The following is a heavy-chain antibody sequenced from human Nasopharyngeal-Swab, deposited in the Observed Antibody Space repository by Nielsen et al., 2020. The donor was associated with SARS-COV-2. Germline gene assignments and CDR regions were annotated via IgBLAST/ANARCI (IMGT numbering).Heavy chain of an antibody. V-gene: IGHV5-10-1*01. CDR2: IDPSDSYT. J-gene: IGHJ1*01. CDR3: ARLINPRSDAEYFQH. CDR1: GYSFTSYW. Sequence: GESLKISCKGSGYSFTSYWISWVRQMPGKGLEWMGRIDPSDSYTNYSPSFQGHVTISADKSISTAYLQWSSLKASDTAMYYCARLINPRSDAEYFQHWGQGTLVTVSS.